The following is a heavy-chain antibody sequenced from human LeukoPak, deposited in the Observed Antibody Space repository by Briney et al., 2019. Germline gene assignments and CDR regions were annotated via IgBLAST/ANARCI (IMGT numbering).Heavy chain of an antibody. D-gene: IGHD3-22*01. CDR3: ASPTYYYDSSATGFDL. J-gene: IGHJ2*01. Sequence: TSETLSLTCIVSGGSISSSSYYWGWIRQPPGKGLEWIGSIYYSGSTYYNPSLKSRVTISVDTSKNQFSLKLSSVTAADTAVYYCASPTYYYDSSATGFDLWGRGTLVTVSS. CDR2: IYYSGST. V-gene: IGHV4-39*07. CDR1: GGSISSSSYY.